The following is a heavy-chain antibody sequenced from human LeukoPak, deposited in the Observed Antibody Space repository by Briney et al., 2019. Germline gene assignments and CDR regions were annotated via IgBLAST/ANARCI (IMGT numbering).Heavy chain of an antibody. J-gene: IGHJ6*02. CDR1: GYPLSSSKW. D-gene: IGHD3-10*01. V-gene: IGHV4-28*03. CDR3: ARVWFGGYAMDV. CDR2: IYYSGST. Sequence: PSETLSLTRVVSGYPLSSSKWWAWIRQPPGKGLEWIGYIYYSGSTDYNPSLKSRVTMSIDTSKNQFSLKVSSGPAVDTAVYCCARVWFGGYAMDVWGQGTTVTVSS.